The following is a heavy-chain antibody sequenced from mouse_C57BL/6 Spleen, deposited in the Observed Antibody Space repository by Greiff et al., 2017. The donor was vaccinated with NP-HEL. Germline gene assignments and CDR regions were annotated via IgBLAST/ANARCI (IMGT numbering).Heavy chain of an antibody. CDR1: GYAFSSYW. Sequence: VKVVESGAELVKPGASVKISCKASGYAFSSYWMNWVKQRPGKGLEWIGQIYPGDGDTNYNGKFKGKATMTADKSSSTAYMQRSSLTSEVSAVYFSARGDYYGSSPFAYWGQGTLVTVSA. D-gene: IGHD1-1*01. V-gene: IGHV1-80*01. CDR2: IYPGDGDT. J-gene: IGHJ3*01. CDR3: ARGDYYGSSPFAY.